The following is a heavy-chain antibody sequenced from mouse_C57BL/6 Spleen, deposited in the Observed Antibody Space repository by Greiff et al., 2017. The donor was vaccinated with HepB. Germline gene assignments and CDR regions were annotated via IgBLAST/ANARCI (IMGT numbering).Heavy chain of an antibody. CDR2: IYPSDSET. CDR3: ARGRGYYPYAMDY. Sequence: QVQLQQPGAELVRPGSSVKLSCKASGYTFTSYWMDWVKQRPGQGLEWIGNIYPSDSETHYNQKFKDKATLTVDKSSSTAYMQLSSLTSEDSAVYYCARGRGYYPYAMDYWGQGTSVTVSS. J-gene: IGHJ4*01. D-gene: IGHD2-3*01. V-gene: IGHV1-61*01. CDR1: GYTFTSYW.